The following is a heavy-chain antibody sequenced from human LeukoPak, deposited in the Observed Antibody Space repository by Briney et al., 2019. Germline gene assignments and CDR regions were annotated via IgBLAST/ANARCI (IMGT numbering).Heavy chain of an antibody. CDR2: INSDGSST. CDR3: ARVPGIVVVPAAGGAFDI. CDR1: GFTFSSYW. Sequence: PGGSLRLSCAASGFTFSSYWMSWVRQAPGKGLVWVSRINSDGSSTSYADSVKGRFTISRDNAKNTLYLQMNSLRAEDTAVYYCARVPGIVVVPAAGGAFDIWGQGTMVTVSS. D-gene: IGHD2-2*01. V-gene: IGHV3-74*01. J-gene: IGHJ3*02.